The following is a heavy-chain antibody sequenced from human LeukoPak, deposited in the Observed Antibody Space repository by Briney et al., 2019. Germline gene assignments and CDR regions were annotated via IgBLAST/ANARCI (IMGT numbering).Heavy chain of an antibody. V-gene: IGHV3-7*01. Sequence: GGSLRLSCAASGFTFSTFWMGWVRQVPGKGLEWVTNINQGGSAQYYVDSVKGRFTISRDNAENALYLQMNSLRAEDTAVYFCARDISASGIFFDSWGQGTLVTVSS. CDR1: GFTFSTFW. CDR2: INQGGSAQ. D-gene: IGHD6-13*01. J-gene: IGHJ4*02. CDR3: ARDISASGIFFDS.